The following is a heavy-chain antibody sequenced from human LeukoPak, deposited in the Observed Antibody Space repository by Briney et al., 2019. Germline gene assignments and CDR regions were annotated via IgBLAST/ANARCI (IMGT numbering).Heavy chain of an antibody. V-gene: IGHV3-23*01. J-gene: IGHJ4*02. CDR3: ATDRGGTSWYIFDS. D-gene: IGHD6-13*01. CDR2: ISGSDGST. CDR1: GFIFNYYA. Sequence: GGSLRLSCATSGFIFNYYAMSWVRQAPGKGLEWVSGISGSDGSTYYADSVKGRFSISRDNSKKTLFLQMNSLRAEDTAVYYCATDRGGTSWYIFDSWGQGTLVNVSS.